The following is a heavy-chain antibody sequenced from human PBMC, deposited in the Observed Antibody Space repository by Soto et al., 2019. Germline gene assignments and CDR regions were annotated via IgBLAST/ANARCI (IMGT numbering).Heavy chain of an antibody. Sequence: EVQMLESGGGLVQPGGSLRLSCAASGFTFSSYAMSWVRQAPGKGLEWVSAISGSDGSTFYADSVKGRFTISRDDSKHKLYLQMNSLRAEDTAVYYCAKGPGMYSDFDCWGQGTLVTVSS. D-gene: IGHD2-8*01. J-gene: IGHJ4*02. V-gene: IGHV3-23*01. CDR3: AKGPGMYSDFDC. CDR2: ISGSDGST. CDR1: GFTFSSYA.